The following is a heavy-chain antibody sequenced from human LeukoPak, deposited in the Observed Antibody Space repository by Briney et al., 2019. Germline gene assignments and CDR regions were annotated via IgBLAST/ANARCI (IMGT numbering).Heavy chain of an antibody. CDR3: ARVAPDALLVWFGEYDL. Sequence: ASVKVSCKASDYPFTIYGITWVRQAPGQGLEWMGGIRTSNGSTSYSERFQGRVIMTAATSTRTAYMELRGLRSDDTAVYYCARVAPDALLVWFGEYDLWGRGTLVTVSS. CDR1: DYPFTIYG. D-gene: IGHD3-10*01. V-gene: IGHV1-18*01. J-gene: IGHJ5*02. CDR2: IRTSNGST.